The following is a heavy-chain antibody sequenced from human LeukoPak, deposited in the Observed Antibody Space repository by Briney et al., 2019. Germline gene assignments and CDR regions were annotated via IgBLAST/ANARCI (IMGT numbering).Heavy chain of an antibody. CDR3: ARGRSSGWYLWFDP. CDR1: GGSISGYY. Sequence: SETLSLTCTVSGGSISGYYWSWIRQPPGKGLEWIGEINHSGSTNYNPSLKSRVTISVDTSKNQFSLKLSSVTAADTAVYYCARGRSSGWYLWFDPWGQGTLVTVSS. V-gene: IGHV4-34*01. CDR2: INHSGST. D-gene: IGHD6-19*01. J-gene: IGHJ5*02.